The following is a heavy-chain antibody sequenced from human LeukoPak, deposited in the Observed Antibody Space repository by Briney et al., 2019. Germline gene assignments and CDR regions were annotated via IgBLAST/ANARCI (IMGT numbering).Heavy chain of an antibody. CDR1: GDSSRSCY. V-gene: IGHV4-59*13. D-gene: IGHD1-26*01. Sequence: SETLSLTCNVSGDSSRSCYWSWIRQPPGKGLEWIGYIYYSGSTNYNPSLKSRVTILVDTSKNQFSLKLSSVTAADTAVYYCARDRRYSGISGAFDIWGQGTMVTVSS. CDR3: ARDRRYSGISGAFDI. J-gene: IGHJ3*02. CDR2: IYYSGST.